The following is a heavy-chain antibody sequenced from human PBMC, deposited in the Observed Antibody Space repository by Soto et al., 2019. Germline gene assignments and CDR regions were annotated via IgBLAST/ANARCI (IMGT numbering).Heavy chain of an antibody. V-gene: IGHV4-34*01. J-gene: IGHJ4*02. CDR1: GGSFSGYY. CDR2: INHSGST. D-gene: IGHD3-3*01. Sequence: SETLSLTCAVYGGSFSGYYWSWIRQPPGKGLEWIGEINHSGSTNYNPSLKSRVTISVDTSKNQFSLKLSSVTAADTAVYYCARGGFYDFWSGPLLGYFDYWGQGTLVTVSS. CDR3: ARGGFYDFWSGPLLGYFDY.